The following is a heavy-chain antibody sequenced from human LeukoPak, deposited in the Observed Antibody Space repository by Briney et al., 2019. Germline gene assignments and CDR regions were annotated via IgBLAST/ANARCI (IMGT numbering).Heavy chain of an antibody. CDR2: ISFDGNDK. CDR1: GFTFRSYG. Sequence: GGSLRLSCAASGFTFRSYGMHWVRRAPGKGLEWLAAISFDGNDKHYADSVKGRFTISRDNSMNTLYLQMNSLSSEDTAMYFCAKDHLRLDDYFDQWGQGSLVTVSS. V-gene: IGHV3-30*18. J-gene: IGHJ4*02. D-gene: IGHD3-16*01. CDR3: AKDHLRLDDYFDQ.